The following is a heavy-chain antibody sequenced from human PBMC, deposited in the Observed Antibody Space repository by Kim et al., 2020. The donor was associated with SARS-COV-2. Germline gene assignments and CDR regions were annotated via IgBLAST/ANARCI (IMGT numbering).Heavy chain of an antibody. CDR1: GFTFSNYA. D-gene: IGHD3-10*01. Sequence: GGSLRLSCAASGFTFSNYAMSWVRQAPGKGLEWVSYIRGGGAGTLYADSVKGRCTISRDNSRNTLSLQLNSLRVEDTAIYYCAKCHSGWGNYAFDIWG. V-gene: IGHV3-23*01. CDR2: IRGGGAGT. J-gene: IGHJ3*02. CDR3: AKCHSGWGNYAFDI.